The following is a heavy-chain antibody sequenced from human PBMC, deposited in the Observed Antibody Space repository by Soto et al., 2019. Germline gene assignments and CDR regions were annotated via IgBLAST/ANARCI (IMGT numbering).Heavy chain of an antibody. CDR1: GYTFSAYY. CDR3: ARNVGGWTANSFDP. CDR2: INPKRGGT. J-gene: IGHJ5*02. Sequence: ASVKVSCKGSGYTFSAYYIHWVRLAPGQGLEWMGWINPKRGGTNYAQKFQGRVTMSRDMSINTAYMDLINLTSDDTAVYFCARNVGGWTANSFDPWGQGTKVTVSS. D-gene: IGHD6-19*01. V-gene: IGHV1-2*02.